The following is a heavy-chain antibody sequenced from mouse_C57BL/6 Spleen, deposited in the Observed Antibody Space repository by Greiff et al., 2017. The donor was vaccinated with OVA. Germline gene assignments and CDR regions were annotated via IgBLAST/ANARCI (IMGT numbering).Heavy chain of an antibody. D-gene: IGHD2-3*01. CDR2: ISSGGSYT. CDR3: ARGGGLLPFYFDY. Sequence: EVQGVESGGDLVKPGGSLKLSCAASGFTFSSYGMSWVRQTPDKRLEWVATISSGGSYTYYPDSVKGRFTISRDNAKNTLYLQMSSLKSEDTAMYYCARGGGLLPFYFDYWGQGTTLTVSS. J-gene: IGHJ2*01. CDR1: GFTFSSYG. V-gene: IGHV5-6*01.